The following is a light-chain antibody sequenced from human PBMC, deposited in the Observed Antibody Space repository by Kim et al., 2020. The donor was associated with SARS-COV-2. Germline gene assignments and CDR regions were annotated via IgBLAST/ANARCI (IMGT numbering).Light chain of an antibody. CDR3: AAWDDSLSSLYV. Sequence: QSVLSQSPSASGTPGQRVTISCSGSTSNIGSNYVYWYQQVPGTAPKLLIYRDNQRPSGVPDRFSGSKSGTSASLAISGLRSEDEADYYCAAWDDSLSSLYVFGTGTKVTVL. V-gene: IGLV1-47*01. CDR2: RDN. CDR1: TSNIGSNY. J-gene: IGLJ1*01.